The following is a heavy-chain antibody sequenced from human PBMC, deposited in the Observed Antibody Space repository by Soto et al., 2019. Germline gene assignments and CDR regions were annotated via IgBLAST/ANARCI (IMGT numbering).Heavy chain of an antibody. CDR2: IYYSGST. J-gene: IGHJ4*02. V-gene: IGHV4-39*01. CDR3: ARQWATYDSSGYYPGFDY. D-gene: IGHD3-22*01. CDR1: GGSISSSSYY. Sequence: LTCTVSGGSISSSSYYWGWIRQPPGKGLEWIGRIYYSGSTDYSSSLKSRVTISVDTSKNQFSLKLSSLTAADTAVYYCARQWATYDSSGYYPGFDYWGQGTLVTVSS.